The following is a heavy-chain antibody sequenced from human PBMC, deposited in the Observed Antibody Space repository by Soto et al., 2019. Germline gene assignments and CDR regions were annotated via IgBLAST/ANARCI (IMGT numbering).Heavy chain of an antibody. D-gene: IGHD3-16*01. CDR3: ARRVFRLAEYYAY. V-gene: IGHV5-51*01. CDR2: IYPGDSDT. CDR1: GYSFTSYW. J-gene: IGHJ4*02. Sequence: PGVSLKISCKGSGYSFTSYWIGWVRQLPGKGLEWMGIIYPGDSDTRYSPSFQGQVTISADKSISTAYLQWSSLKASDTAMYYCARRVFRLAEYYAYWGQGTLVPFSS.